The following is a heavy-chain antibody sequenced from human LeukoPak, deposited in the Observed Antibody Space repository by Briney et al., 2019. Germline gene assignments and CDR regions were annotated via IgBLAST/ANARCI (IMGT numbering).Heavy chain of an antibody. CDR3: AKERVVVAATILGYYYYGMDV. J-gene: IGHJ6*02. Sequence: SETLSLTCSVSGGSISSYYWSWIRQPPGKGLEWIGYIYYSGSTNYNPSLKSRVTISVDTSKNQFSLKLSSVTAADTAVYYCAKERVVVAATILGYYYYGMDVWGQGTTVTVSS. D-gene: IGHD2-15*01. V-gene: IGHV4-59*12. CDR2: IYYSGST. CDR1: GGSISSYY.